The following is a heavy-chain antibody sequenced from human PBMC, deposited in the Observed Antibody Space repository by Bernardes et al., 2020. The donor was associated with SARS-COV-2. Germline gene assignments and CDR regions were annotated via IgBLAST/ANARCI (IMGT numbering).Heavy chain of an antibody. J-gene: IGHJ4*02. D-gene: IGHD1-1*01. V-gene: IGHV3-23*01. CDR2: ISRSGGGT. Sequence: GGSLRLSRAASGFTFDNYAMTWVRQAPGKGLEWVSSISRSGGGTYYADSVKGRFTVSRDNSKNTLYLQMNTLRAEDTAVYYCAKARGSGSHATYYFDYWGQGTLVTVSS. CDR3: AKARGSGSHATYYFDY. CDR1: GFTFDNYA.